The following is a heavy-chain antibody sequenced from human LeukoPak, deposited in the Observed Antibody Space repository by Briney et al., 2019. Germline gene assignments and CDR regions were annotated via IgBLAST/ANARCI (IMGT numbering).Heavy chain of an antibody. V-gene: IGHV3-48*02. J-gene: IGHJ4*02. CDR2: ISSSGDTI. D-gene: IGHD3-22*01. CDR1: GFTFSDYS. Sequence: RGGCLRLSCAASGFTFSDYSMYWGRQAPGKGLEWVSYISSSGDTIYLADSVRGRFAISRDNAKNSLYLQMNSLRDEDTAVYFCATLTYYYDSSGYYYFSYFDYCGQRTIVTGSS. CDR3: ATLTYYYDSSGYYYFSYFDY.